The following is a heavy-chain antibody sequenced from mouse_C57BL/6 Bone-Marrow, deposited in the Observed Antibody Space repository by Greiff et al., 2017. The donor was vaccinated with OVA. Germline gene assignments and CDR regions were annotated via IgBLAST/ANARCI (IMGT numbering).Heavy chain of an antibody. J-gene: IGHJ3*01. CDR3: ASAPYDYSWFAY. D-gene: IGHD2-4*01. CDR1: GYTFTGYW. V-gene: IGHV1-9*01. CDR2: IFPGSGST. Sequence: QVQLQQSGAELMKPGASVKLSCTATGYTFTGYWIEWVKQRPGHGLEWIGEIFPGSGSTNYNEKFKGKATFTADTSSTTAYVQLNSLTTTDAAIDVCASAPYDYSWFAYWGQGTLVTVSA.